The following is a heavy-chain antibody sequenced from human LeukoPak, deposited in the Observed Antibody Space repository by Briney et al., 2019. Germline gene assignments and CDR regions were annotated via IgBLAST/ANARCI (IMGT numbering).Heavy chain of an antibody. CDR3: ARAHTIFGVVISVGNGMDV. CDR2: IFHGGNT. Sequence: PSQTLSLTCTVSGDSITSSAFYWGWIRQAPGKGLEWIGNIFHGGNTHYNPSLKSRVTISVDTSKNQFSLKLSSVTAADTAVYYCARAHTIFGVVISVGNGMDVWGQGTTVTVSS. J-gene: IGHJ6*02. CDR1: GDSITSSAFY. V-gene: IGHV4-39*07. D-gene: IGHD3-3*01.